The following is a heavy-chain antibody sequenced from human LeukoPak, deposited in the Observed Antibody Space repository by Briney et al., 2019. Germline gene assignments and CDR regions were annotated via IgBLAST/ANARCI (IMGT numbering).Heavy chain of an antibody. Sequence: GGSLRLSCAASGFTLSDYYMSWIRQAPGQGLEWVSYISSSGSTMYYADSVKGRFTISRDNAKNSLYLQMNSLRADDTAVYYCANFWSGYSPFDYWGQGTLVTVSS. D-gene: IGHD3-3*01. CDR2: ISSSGSTM. CDR3: ANFWSGYSPFDY. CDR1: GFTLSDYY. J-gene: IGHJ4*02. V-gene: IGHV3-11*04.